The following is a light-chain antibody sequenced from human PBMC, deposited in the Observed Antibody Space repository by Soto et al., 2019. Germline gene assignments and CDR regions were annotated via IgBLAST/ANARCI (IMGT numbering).Light chain of an antibody. CDR2: IGS. J-gene: IGLJ2*01. V-gene: IGLV1-44*01. CDR1: NSNIGDNT. CDR3: AAWDDSLNGVV. Sequence: QSVLTQPPSASGTPGQRVTISCSGSNSNIGDNTVNWYQQLPGTAPKLLIYIGSHRPSGVPDRFSGSKSGTSASLAISGLQSEDEADYYCAAWDDSLNGVVFGGGTKLTVL.